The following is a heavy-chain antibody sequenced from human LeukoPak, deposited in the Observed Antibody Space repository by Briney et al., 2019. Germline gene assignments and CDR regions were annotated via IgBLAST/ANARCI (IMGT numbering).Heavy chain of an antibody. D-gene: IGHD3-10*01. CDR2: IKQDGSEK. J-gene: IGHJ4*02. CDR3: ARVGPEPVLWFGELLGHSLDY. CDR1: GFTFSSYW. Sequence: GGSLRLSCAASGFTFSSYWMSWVRQAPGKGLEWVANIKQDGSEKYYVDSVKGRFTISRDNAKNSLYLQMNSLRAEDTAVYYCARVGPEPVLWFGELLGHSLDYWGQGTLVTVSS. V-gene: IGHV3-7*01.